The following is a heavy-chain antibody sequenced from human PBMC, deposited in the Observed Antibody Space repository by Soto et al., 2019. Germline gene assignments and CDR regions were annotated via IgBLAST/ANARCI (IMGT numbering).Heavy chain of an antibody. CDR3: VREGSKTRRDCFDP. J-gene: IGHJ5*02. Sequence: PSETLSLTRSVSCGSMSKFYWSWIRKTSGKGLEWMGRVYATGTSDYNPSLRSRIAMSVDISKKTFSLRLRSVPAADTGVYYCVREGSKTRRDCFDPWGQGLLVTVSS. D-gene: IGHD2-15*01. CDR1: CGSMSKFY. V-gene: IGHV4-4*07. CDR2: VYATGTS.